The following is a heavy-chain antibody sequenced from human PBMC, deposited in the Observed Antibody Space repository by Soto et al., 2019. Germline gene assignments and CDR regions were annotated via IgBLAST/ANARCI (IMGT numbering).Heavy chain of an antibody. Sequence: PGGSLRLSCAASGFTFSSYGISWIRLSPGKGLEWVSVISGGGDTTYYTPSVKGRFTISRDDFRNTLYLQMNSLGTEDTAIYYCAKLRDFVVLPAGILDYWGPGTLLTVSS. V-gene: IGHV3-23*01. J-gene: IGHJ4*02. CDR3: AKLRDFVVLPAGILDY. CDR1: GFTFSSYG. D-gene: IGHD2-8*01. CDR2: ISGGGDTT.